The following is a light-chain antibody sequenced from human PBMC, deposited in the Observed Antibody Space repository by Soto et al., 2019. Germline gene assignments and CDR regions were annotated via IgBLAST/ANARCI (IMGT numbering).Light chain of an antibody. Sequence: DIVMTQSPLSLPVTPGQAASISCRSSQSLLHKNGNNYFNWYLQKPGQSPQLLIYMGLKRASGVPDRFSGSGSGPYFTLKISRVEAEDAGVYSCMQALQPPRTFGQGTTVEIK. CDR1: QSLLHKNGNNY. J-gene: IGKJ1*01. CDR3: MQALQPPRT. V-gene: IGKV2-28*01. CDR2: MGL.